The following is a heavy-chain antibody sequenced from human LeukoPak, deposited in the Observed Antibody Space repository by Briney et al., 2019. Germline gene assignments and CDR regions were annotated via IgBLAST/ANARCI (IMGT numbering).Heavy chain of an antibody. V-gene: IGHV4-30-4*08. CDR3: AREVRYYYYMDV. J-gene: IGHJ6*03. D-gene: IGHD4-23*01. CDR2: IYYSGST. CDR1: GGSISSGDYY. Sequence: KASQTLSLTCTVSGGSISSGDYYWSWIRQPPGKGLEWIGYIYYSGSTYYNPSLKSRVTISVDTSKNQFSLELSSVTAADTAVYYCAREVRYYYYMDVWGKGTTVTVSS.